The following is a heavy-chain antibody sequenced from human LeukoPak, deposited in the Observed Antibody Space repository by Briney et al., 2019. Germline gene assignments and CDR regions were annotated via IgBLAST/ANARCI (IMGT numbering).Heavy chain of an antibody. J-gene: IGHJ4*02. Sequence: GGSLRLSCAASGFTFSGYGMNWVRQAPGKGLEWISYILTSGSTIYYADSVKGRFTISRDNAKNSLYLQMNSLRDEDTAVYYCARILGLTLDYWGQGALVTVSS. CDR2: ILTSGSTI. CDR1: GFTFSGYG. V-gene: IGHV3-48*02. D-gene: IGHD1-14*01. CDR3: ARILGLTLDY.